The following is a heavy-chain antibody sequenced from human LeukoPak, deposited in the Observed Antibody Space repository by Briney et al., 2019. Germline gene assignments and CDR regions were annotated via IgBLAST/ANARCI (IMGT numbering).Heavy chain of an antibody. CDR3: ARRSLYRVRGLLGIWFDP. CDR1: GYTFTSYD. CDR2: MNPNSGNT. D-gene: IGHD3-10*01. Sequence: GASVKVSCKASGYTFTSYDINWVRQATGQGLEWMGWMNPNSGNTGYAQKFQGRVTMARNTSISTAYMELSSLRSEDTAVYYCARRSLYRVRGLLGIWFDPWGQGTLVTVSS. J-gene: IGHJ5*02. V-gene: IGHV1-8*01.